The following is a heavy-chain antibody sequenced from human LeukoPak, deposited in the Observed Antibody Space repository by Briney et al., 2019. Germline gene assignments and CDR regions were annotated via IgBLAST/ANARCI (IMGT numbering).Heavy chain of an antibody. Sequence: SETLSLTCAVCGGSFSGYYWSWIRQPPGKGLEWIGEINHSGSTNYNPSLKSRVTISVDTSKNQFSLKLSSVTAADTAVYYCARVLGSGYSDYWGQGTLVTVSS. CDR2: INHSGST. V-gene: IGHV4-34*01. CDR1: GGSFSGYY. CDR3: ARVLGSGYSDY. D-gene: IGHD2-15*01. J-gene: IGHJ4*02.